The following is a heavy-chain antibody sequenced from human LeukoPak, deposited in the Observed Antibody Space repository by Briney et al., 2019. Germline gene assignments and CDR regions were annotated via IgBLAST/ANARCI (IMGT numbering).Heavy chain of an antibody. J-gene: IGHJ4*02. CDR3: AKEPIPAAAILYYFDY. Sequence: GGSLRLSCAASGFTFSSYAMSWVRQAPGKGLEWVSAISGSGGSTYYADSVKGRFTISRDNSKNTLYLQMNSLRAEDTAVYYCAKEPIPAAAILYYFDYWGQGTLVTVSS. D-gene: IGHD2-2*01. CDR2: ISGSGGST. CDR1: GFTFSSYA. V-gene: IGHV3-23*01.